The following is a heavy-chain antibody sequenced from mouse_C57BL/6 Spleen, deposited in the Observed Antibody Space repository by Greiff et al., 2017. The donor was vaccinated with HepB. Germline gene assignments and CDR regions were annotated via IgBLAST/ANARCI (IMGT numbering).Heavy chain of an antibody. V-gene: IGHV1-80*01. D-gene: IGHD4-1*01. Sequence: VKLVESGAELVKPGASVKISCKASGYAFSSYWMNWVKQRPGKGLEWIGQIYPGDGDTNYNGKFKGKATLTADKSSSTAYMQLSSLTSEDSAVYFCARGGTGTGFAYWGQGTLVTVSA. CDR2: IYPGDGDT. J-gene: IGHJ3*01. CDR1: GYAFSSYW. CDR3: ARGGTGTGFAY.